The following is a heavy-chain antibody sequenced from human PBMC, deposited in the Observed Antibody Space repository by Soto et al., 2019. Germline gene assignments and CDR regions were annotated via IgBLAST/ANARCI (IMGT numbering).Heavy chain of an antibody. J-gene: IGHJ4*02. CDR1: GGSFSDYS. Sequence: PSETLSLTCAVYGGSFSDYSWSWIRQLPGKGLEWIGEINHSGSTNYNPSLKSRVSISVDTSKNQFSLKMSSVTAADTAVYYCARRTSPMIRGPLGYWGQGTLVTVSS. V-gene: IGHV4-34*01. D-gene: IGHD3-10*01. CDR2: INHSGST. CDR3: ARRTSPMIRGPLGY.